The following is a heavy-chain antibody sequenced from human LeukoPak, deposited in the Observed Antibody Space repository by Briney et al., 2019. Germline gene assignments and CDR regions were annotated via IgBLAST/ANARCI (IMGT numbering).Heavy chain of an antibody. D-gene: IGHD2-15*01. CDR3: AKDGGSLYYFDY. V-gene: IGHV3-23*01. J-gene: IGHJ4*02. CDR1: GFTFSSYA. Sequence: GGSLRLSCAASGFTFSSYAMSWVRQAPGKGLEWVSAISGSGGSTYYAGSVKGRFTISRDNSKNTLYLQMNSLRAEDTAVYYCAKDGGSLYYFDYWGQGTLVTVSS. CDR2: ISGSGGST.